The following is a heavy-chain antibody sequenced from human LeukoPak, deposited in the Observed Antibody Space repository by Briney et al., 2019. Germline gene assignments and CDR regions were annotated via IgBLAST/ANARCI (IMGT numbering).Heavy chain of an antibody. CDR2: ISGSGGST. V-gene: IGHV3-23*01. Sequence: PGGSLRLSCAASGFTFSSYAMSWVRQAAGKGLEGVSAISGSGGSTYYPASVKGRFTISRNNSKNTLYLQMNSLRAEGTGVYFCADVRPLNDDWGQGTLVTVSS. J-gene: IGHJ4*02. CDR1: GFTFSSYA. CDR3: ADVRPLNDD. D-gene: IGHD2-8*01.